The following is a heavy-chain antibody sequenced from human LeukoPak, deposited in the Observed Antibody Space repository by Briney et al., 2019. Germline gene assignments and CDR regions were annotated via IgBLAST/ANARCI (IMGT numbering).Heavy chain of an antibody. J-gene: IGHJ4*02. V-gene: IGHV3-21*01. D-gene: IGHD2-8*01. CDR3: AREEVFRDIVLIVYAVGFDY. Sequence: GGSLRLSCAASGFTFSSYSMNWVRQAPGKGLEWVSSISSSSSYIYYADSVKGRFTISRDNAKNSLYLQMNSLRAEDTAVYYCAREEVFRDIVLIVYAVGFDYWGQGTLVTVSS. CDR1: GFTFSSYS. CDR2: ISSSSSYI.